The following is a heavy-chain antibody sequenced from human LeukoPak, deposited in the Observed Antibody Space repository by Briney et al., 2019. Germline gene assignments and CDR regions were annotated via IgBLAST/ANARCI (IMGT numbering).Heavy chain of an antibody. CDR2: ISTSSSTI. J-gene: IGHJ3*02. CDR3: VRDFVVGAPDAFDI. CDR1: GFTFSDSA. Sequence: GGSLRLSCAASGFTFSDSAMNWVRQAPGKGLEWVSYISTSSSTIQYADSVKGRFTISRDNGKNSLYLQMNSLRDEDMAVYYCVRDFVVGAPDAFDIWGQGTMVTVSS. D-gene: IGHD1-26*01. V-gene: IGHV3-48*02.